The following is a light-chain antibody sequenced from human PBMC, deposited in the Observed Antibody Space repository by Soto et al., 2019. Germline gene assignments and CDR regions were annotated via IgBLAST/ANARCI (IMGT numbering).Light chain of an antibody. CDR3: QQYVTSPRT. J-gene: IGKJ1*01. V-gene: IGKV3-20*01. CDR2: DAS. CDR1: QSVSTY. Sequence: EIVLTQSPATLSLSPGDGATLSCRASQSVSTYLAWYQQRPGQAPRLLIYDASNRATGIPDRFSGSGSGTDFTLTISRLEPEDFAVYYCQQYVTSPRTFGQGTKVDI.